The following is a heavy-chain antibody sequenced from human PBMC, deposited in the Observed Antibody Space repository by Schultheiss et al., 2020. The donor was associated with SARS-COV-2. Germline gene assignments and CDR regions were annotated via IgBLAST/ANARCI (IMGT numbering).Heavy chain of an antibody. D-gene: IGHD3-10*01. J-gene: IGHJ6*02. Sequence: SETLSLTCAVYGGSFSAYYWSWIRQPPGKGLEWIGEINHSGSTNYNPSLKSRVTMSVETSKNQFSLRLRSVTAADTAVYYCARDGGSGTYYPEYYGMDVWGQGSTVTVSS. CDR3: ARDGGSGTYYPEYYGMDV. V-gene: IGHV4-34*01. CDR2: INHSGST. CDR1: GGSFSAYY.